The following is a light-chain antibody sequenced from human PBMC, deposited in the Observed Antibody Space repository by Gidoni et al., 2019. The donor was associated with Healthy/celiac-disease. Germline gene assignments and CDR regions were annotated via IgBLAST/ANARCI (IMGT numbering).Light chain of an antibody. Sequence: QSALTQPASVSGSPGQSITISCTGTSSDVRGYNYVSWYQQHPGKAPKLMIYDVSNRPSGVSNRFSGSKSGNTASLTISGLQAEDEADYYCSSYTSSSPHVVFGGGTKLTVL. CDR3: SSYTSSSPHVV. J-gene: IGLJ2*01. CDR1: SSDVRGYNY. CDR2: DVS. V-gene: IGLV2-14*01.